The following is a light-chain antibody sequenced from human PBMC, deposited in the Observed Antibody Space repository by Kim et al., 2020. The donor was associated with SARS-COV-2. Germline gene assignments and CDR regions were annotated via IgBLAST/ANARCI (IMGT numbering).Light chain of an antibody. CDR2: QDV. V-gene: IGLV3-1*01. CDR1: RLGDKY. CDR3: QAWDTISEHYV. J-gene: IGLJ1*01. Sequence: SYELIQPHSVSVSPGQSANITCSGDRLGDKYASWYQQRPGQSPILVIYQDVKRPSGIPERFSASNSGTTATLTISGTQAMDEADYYCQAWDTISEHYVFGPGTKVTVL.